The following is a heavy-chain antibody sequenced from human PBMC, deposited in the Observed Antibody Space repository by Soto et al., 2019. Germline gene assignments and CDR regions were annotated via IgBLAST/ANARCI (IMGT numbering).Heavy chain of an antibody. CDR3: ARGRRGWFDL. V-gene: IGHV4-34*01. CDR1: GGSFSGYY. CDR2: INHSGST. J-gene: IGHJ5*02. Sequence: QVQLQQWGAGLLKPSETLSLTCAVYGGSFSGYYWSWIRQPPGKGLEWIGEINHSGSTNYNPSLKSRVTISVDTSKNQFSPKLSSVTAAATAVYYCARGRRGWFDLWGQGTLVTVSS.